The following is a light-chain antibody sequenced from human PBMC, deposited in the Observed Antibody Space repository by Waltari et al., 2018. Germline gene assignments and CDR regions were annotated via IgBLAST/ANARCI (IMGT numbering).Light chain of an antibody. Sequence: DVVLTQSPPSLPVTLGQPASISCKSSQSLVSSDGNTFLNWFLQRPGQSPRRLIYKVSNRDSRVPDRFSGSESGTDFTLKISRVEAEDVGIYYCMQGTQWPPSLTFGGGTKVEIK. CDR1: QSLVSSDGNTF. V-gene: IGKV2-30*01. CDR3: MQGTQWPPSLT. J-gene: IGKJ4*01. CDR2: KVS.